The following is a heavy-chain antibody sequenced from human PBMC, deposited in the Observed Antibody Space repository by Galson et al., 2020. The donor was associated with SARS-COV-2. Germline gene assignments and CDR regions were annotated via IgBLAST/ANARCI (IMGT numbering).Heavy chain of an antibody. J-gene: IGHJ6*02. CDR1: GFTFSDYY. V-gene: IGHV3-11*06. CDR3: ARDLVLLPAAVPNLSPTTCSYYYYGMDV. CDR2: ISTSSSYT. Sequence: TGGSLRLSCAASGFTFSDYYMSWIRQAPGKGLEWVSYISTSSSYTNYADSVKGRFTISRDNAKNSLYLQMNSLTAEDTAVYYCARDLVLLPAAVPNLSPTTCSYYYYGMDVWGQGTTVTVSS. D-gene: IGHD2-2*01.